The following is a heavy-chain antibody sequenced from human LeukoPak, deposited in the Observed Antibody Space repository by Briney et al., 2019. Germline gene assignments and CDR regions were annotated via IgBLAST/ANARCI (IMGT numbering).Heavy chain of an antibody. CDR3: ARVRYYYGSGSTESYYYYMDV. CDR2: IYYSGST. CDR1: GESFSGYY. J-gene: IGHJ6*03. V-gene: IGHV4-59*01. D-gene: IGHD3-10*01. Sequence: SETLSLTCAVYGESFSGYYWSWIRQPPGKGLEWIGYIYYSGSTNYNPSLKGRVTISVDTSKNQFSLKLSSVTAADTAVYYCARVRYYYGSGSTESYYYYMDVWGKGTTVTISS.